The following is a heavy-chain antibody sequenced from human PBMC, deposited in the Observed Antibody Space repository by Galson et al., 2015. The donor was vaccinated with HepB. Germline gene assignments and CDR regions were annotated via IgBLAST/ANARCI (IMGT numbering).Heavy chain of an antibody. Sequence: SLRLSCAASGFTFSSYGMHWVRQALGKGLEWVAVISYYGSNKYYADSVKGRFTISRDNSKNTLYLQMNSLRAEDTAVYYCAKTSIAARLYYMDVWGKGTTVTVSS. V-gene: IGHV3-30*18. CDR1: GFTFSSYG. CDR3: AKTSIAARLYYMDV. CDR2: ISYYGSNK. J-gene: IGHJ6*03. D-gene: IGHD6-6*01.